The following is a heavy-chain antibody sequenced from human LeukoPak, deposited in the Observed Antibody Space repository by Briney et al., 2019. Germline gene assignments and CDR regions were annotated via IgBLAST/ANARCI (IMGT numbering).Heavy chain of an antibody. D-gene: IGHD1-1*01. Sequence: ASVKVSCKASGGTSSSYAISWVRQAPGQGLEWMGGIIPIFGTANYAQKFQGRVTITADESTSTAYMELSSLRSEDTAVYYCARRWNRQPFDIWGQGTMVTVSS. CDR2: IIPIFGTA. J-gene: IGHJ3*02. CDR1: GGTSSSYA. V-gene: IGHV1-69*13. CDR3: ARRWNRQPFDI.